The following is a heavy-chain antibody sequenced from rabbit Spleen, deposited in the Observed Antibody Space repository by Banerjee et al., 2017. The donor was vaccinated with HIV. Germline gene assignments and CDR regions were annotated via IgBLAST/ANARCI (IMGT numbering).Heavy chain of an antibody. J-gene: IGHJ6*01. CDR3: ERDGGSNYWRYGMDF. CDR1: CVSFSSDYC. D-gene: IGHD8-1*01. CDR2: IDTGIGGYT. Sequence: QSLVESGGDLVDPAASLILTCSASCVSFSSDYCMSWVRQAPGKGLEWIACIDTGIGGYTYCENGANGRFTINKNKSTKVNLQMTSLADTDTDTYFSERDGGSNYWRYGMDFWGQGTLVTVS. V-gene: IGHV1S40*01.